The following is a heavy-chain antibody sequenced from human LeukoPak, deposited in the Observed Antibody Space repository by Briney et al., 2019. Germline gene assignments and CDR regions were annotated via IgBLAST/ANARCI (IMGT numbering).Heavy chain of an antibody. Sequence: PGGSLRLSCAASGFTFGSYAMHWVRQAPGKGLEWVAVISYDGSNKYYADSVKGRFHTSRDNSKNTLYLQMNSLRAEDTAVYYCAKDNWNYCEYWGQGTLVTVSS. CDR3: AKDNWNYCEY. V-gene: IGHV3-30-3*02. CDR2: ISYDGSNK. CDR1: GFTFGSYA. J-gene: IGHJ4*02. D-gene: IGHD1-1*01.